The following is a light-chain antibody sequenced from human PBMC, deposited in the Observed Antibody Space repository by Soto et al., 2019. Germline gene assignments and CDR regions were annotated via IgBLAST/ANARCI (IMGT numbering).Light chain of an antibody. CDR3: QQRNNWPPDIT. CDR1: QTVSTY. V-gene: IGKV3-11*01. Sequence: EIVLTQSPVTLSLSPGDRATLSCRASQTVSTYFACYQQKPGQAPRLLIYDASTRATGIPARFSGSGSGTDFALTISSLEPEDFAVYYCQQRNNWPPDITFGQGTRLDIK. J-gene: IGKJ5*01. CDR2: DAS.